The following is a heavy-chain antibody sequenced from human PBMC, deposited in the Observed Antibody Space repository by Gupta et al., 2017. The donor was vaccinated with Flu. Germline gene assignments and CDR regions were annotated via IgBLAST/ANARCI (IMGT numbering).Heavy chain of an antibody. D-gene: IGHD3-3*01. V-gene: IGHV4-39*01. Sequence: QLQESGPGLVKPSETLTLTCSVSGDFLSSTISYWGWIRQPPGKGLDWIGNINYSGKTYYNPSLEGRVTMSVDTSNNQFYMRLTSVTAADTAVYYCARRVPGNRGFYSWFDPWGQGTLVTVSS. CDR1: GDFLSSTISY. J-gene: IGHJ5*02. CDR2: INYSGKT. CDR3: ARRVPGNRGFYSWFDP.